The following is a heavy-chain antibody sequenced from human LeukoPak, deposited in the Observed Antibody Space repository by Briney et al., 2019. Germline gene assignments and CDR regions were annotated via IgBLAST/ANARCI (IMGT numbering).Heavy chain of an antibody. D-gene: IGHD7-27*01. Sequence: PGGSLRLSCAASGFTFSSYAMSWVRQAPGKGLEWVSAISGSGGSTYYADSVKGRFTISRDNSKNTLYLQMSSLRVEDTAVYYCVKDHDWGAFHIWGQGTMVTVSS. CDR2: ISGSGGST. CDR3: VKDHDWGAFHI. CDR1: GFTFSSYA. V-gene: IGHV3-23*01. J-gene: IGHJ3*02.